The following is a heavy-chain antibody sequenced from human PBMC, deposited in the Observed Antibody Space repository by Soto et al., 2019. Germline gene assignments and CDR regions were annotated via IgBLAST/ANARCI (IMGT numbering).Heavy chain of an antibody. J-gene: IGHJ4*02. V-gene: IGHV1-69*01. CDR3: ARAEDSSGYDGYYFDY. CDR1: GGTFSSYA. CDR2: FIPIFGTA. Sequence: QVQLVQSGAEVKQPGSSVKVSCKASGGTFSSYAISWVRQAPGQGLAWLGGFIPIFGTANYAQKFQGRVTMTADESTSTAYMEQSSRGSEDTAVYYCARAEDSSGYDGYYFDYWGQGTLVTVSS. D-gene: IGHD3-22*01.